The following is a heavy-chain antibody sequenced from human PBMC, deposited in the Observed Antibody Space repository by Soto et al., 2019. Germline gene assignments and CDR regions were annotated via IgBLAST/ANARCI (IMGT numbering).Heavy chain of an antibody. CDR1: GFTFTSSA. CDR3: AADRLGYYPPPYYYGMDV. CDR2: IVVGSGNT. J-gene: IGHJ6*02. D-gene: IGHD3-22*01. V-gene: IGHV1-58*01. Sequence: QMQLVQSGPEVKKPGTSVKVSCKASGFTFTSSAVQWVRQARGQRLEWIGWIVVGSGNTNYAQKFQERVTITRDMSTSTAYMELSSLRSEDTAVYYWAADRLGYYPPPYYYGMDVCGQGTTVTVSS.